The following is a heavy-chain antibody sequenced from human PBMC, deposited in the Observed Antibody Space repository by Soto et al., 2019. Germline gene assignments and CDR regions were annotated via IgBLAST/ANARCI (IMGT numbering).Heavy chain of an antibody. D-gene: IGHD2-15*01. CDR1: GYTFTSYG. J-gene: IGHJ5*02. V-gene: IGHV1-18*01. CDR3: GSVVGALGPWFDP. CDR2: ISAYNGNT. Sequence: QVQLEQSGAEVKKPGASVKVSCKASGYTFTSYGISWVRQAPGQGLEWMGRISAYNGNTNYAQKLQGRVTMTADTATSTANMEVRSLRSGDRAVYYCGSVVGALGPWFDPWGQGTLVTVSS.